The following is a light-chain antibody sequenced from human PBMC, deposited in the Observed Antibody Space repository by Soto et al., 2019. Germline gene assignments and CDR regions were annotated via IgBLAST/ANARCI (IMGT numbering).Light chain of an antibody. J-gene: IGKJ1*01. CDR3: HQDFNLPWT. V-gene: IGKV3-15*01. Sequence: EVVMTQSPATLSVSPGERATLSCRASQSVSSNLAWYQQKPGQAPRLLIYAASTRATGIPARFSGSGSGTEFTLTISSLQPEDFAVYFCHQDFNLPWTFGQGTKVDIK. CDR2: AAS. CDR1: QSVSSN.